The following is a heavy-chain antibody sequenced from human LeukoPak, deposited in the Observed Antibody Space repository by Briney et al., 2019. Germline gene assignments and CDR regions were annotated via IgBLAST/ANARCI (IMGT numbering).Heavy chain of an antibody. CDR3: ARDRMLLFSVSDAFDI. CDR1: GGSISSSSYY. V-gene: IGHV4-39*07. CDR2: IYYSGST. D-gene: IGHD2-2*01. J-gene: IGHJ3*02. Sequence: SETLSLTCTVSGGSISSSSYYWGWIRQPPGKGLEWIGSIYYSGSTYYNPSLKSRVTISVDTSKNQFSLKLSSVTAADTAVYYCARDRMLLFSVSDAFDIWGQGTMVTVSS.